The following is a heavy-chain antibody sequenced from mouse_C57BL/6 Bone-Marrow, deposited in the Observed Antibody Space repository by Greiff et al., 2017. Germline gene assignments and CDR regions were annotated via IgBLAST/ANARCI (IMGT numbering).Heavy chain of an antibody. V-gene: IGHV1-84*01. Sequence: LQETRPELVKPGALVKISRKASGYIITDYNINWVKQRPGQGLDWIGWIYPGIGNTKYNAQFKGKLTLTVDTSSSTAYMQLSSLTSEDSAVYFCAPLPDYFDYWGQGTTLTVSS. CDR3: APLPDYFDY. CDR1: GYIITDYN. CDR2: IYPGIGNT. J-gene: IGHJ2*01.